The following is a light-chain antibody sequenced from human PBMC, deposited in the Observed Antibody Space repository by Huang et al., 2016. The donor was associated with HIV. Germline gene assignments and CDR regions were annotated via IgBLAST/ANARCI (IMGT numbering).Light chain of an antibody. CDR3: QQTDSFPLT. CDR2: AAS. J-gene: IGKJ5*01. V-gene: IGKV1-12*01. Sequence: DIQMTQSPSSVFASVGDRVIITCRASQGISNDLAWYQQKPGTAPKLLIYAASRLQSVVPSRFSSSGSGTDFTLTISSLQPEDFATYYCQQTDSFPLTFGQGTRLEIK. CDR1: QGISND.